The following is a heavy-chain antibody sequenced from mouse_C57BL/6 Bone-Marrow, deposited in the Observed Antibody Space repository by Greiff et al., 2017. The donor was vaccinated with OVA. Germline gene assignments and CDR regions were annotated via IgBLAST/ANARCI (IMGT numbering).Heavy chain of an antibody. V-gene: IGHV14-4*01. Sequence: EVQLQQSGAELVRPGASVKLSCTASGFNIKDDYMHWVKQRPEQGLEWIGWIDPENGDTEYASKFQGKATITADTSSNTAYLQLSSLTSEDTAVYYCTTTSYYSNYDYYAMDYWGQGTSVTVSS. CDR3: TTTSYYSNYDYYAMDY. D-gene: IGHD2-5*01. CDR1: GFNIKDDY. CDR2: IDPENGDT. J-gene: IGHJ4*01.